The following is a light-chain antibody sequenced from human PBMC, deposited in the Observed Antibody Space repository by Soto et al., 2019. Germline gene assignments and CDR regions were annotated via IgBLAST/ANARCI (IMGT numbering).Light chain of an antibody. Sequence: DIHITQSPSSLSSSLVDRVTITCRASQSVSSYLAWYQQKPGKAPKLLIYLASRLETGVPSRFSGSGSGTDFTLTINSLQPEDFATYYCQQYDSYPCVFGQGTKVDIK. CDR3: QQYDSYPCV. J-gene: IGKJ1*01. V-gene: IGKV1-5*03. CDR2: LAS. CDR1: QSVSSY.